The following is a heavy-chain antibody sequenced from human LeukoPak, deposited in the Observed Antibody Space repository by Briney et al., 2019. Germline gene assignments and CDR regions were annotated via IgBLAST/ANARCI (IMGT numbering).Heavy chain of an antibody. Sequence: ASVKVSCKPSGYTFTDYSIHWLRQVPGQGLEWMGWINPNSGGTNYAQKFQGWVTMTRDTSISTAYMELSRLRSDDTAVYYCARDLGTEWWFDPWGQGTLVTVSS. V-gene: IGHV1-2*04. D-gene: IGHD1/OR15-1a*01. CDR3: ARDLGTEWWFDP. CDR2: INPNSGGT. J-gene: IGHJ5*02. CDR1: GYTFTDYS.